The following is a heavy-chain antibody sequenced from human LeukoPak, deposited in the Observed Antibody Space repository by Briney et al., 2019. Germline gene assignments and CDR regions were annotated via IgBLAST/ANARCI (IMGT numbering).Heavy chain of an antibody. CDR3: ARGRPHGNDY. Sequence: GGSLRLSCAASGFAFSSYWMNWVRQAPGKGPVWVSRIASDGSSTTYADSVKGRFSISRDNAKNTLYLQMNSLRVEDTAVYYCARGRPHGNDYWGQGTLVTVSS. CDR2: IASDGSST. V-gene: IGHV3-74*01. D-gene: IGHD4-23*01. CDR1: GFAFSSYW. J-gene: IGHJ4*02.